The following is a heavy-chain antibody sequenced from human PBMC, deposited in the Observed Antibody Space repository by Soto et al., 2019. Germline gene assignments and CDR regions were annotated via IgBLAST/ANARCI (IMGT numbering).Heavy chain of an antibody. CDR1: GFTFSSYW. CDR3: VRDKPHNWFAP. CDR2: INNDGSAA. J-gene: IGHJ5*02. V-gene: IGHV3-74*01. Sequence: SLRLSCAASGFTFSSYWMHWVRQVPGKGLVWVSRINNDGSAATYADSVKGRFTISRDNAKNTVYLQMNSLRAEDTAVYYCVRDKPHNWFAPWGQGTTVTVSS.